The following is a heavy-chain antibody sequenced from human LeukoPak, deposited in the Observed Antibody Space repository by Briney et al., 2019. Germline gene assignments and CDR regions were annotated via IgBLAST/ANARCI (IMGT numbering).Heavy chain of an antibody. CDR2: ISNNGGYT. CDR3: ARERYFDY. V-gene: IGHV3-23*01. CDR1: GFTFSSSA. J-gene: IGHJ4*02. Sequence: GGSLRLSCAASGFTFSSSAMSWVRQAPGKGLEWVSAISNNGGYTYYADSAQGRFTISRDNSKSTLCLQMNSLRAEDTAVYYCARERYFDYWGQGTLVTVSS.